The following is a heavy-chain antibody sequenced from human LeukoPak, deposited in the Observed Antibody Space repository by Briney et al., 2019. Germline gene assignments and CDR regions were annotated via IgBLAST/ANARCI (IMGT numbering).Heavy chain of an antibody. J-gene: IGHJ4*02. D-gene: IGHD5-12*01. CDR1: GFTFSSYG. Sequence: GGSLRLSCAASGFTFSSYGMHWVRQAPGKGLEWVAFIRYDGSNKYYADSVKGRFTISRDNSKNTLYLQMNSLRAEDTAVYYCARAGANSGYNPFDYWGQGTLLTVSS. V-gene: IGHV3-30*02. CDR2: IRYDGSNK. CDR3: ARAGANSGYNPFDY.